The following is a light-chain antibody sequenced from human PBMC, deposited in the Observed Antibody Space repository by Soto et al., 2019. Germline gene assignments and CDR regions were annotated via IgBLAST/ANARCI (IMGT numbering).Light chain of an antibody. CDR1: VSNIRYNY. J-gene: IGLJ1*01. V-gene: IGLV1-47*01. Sequence: SVLTQPPSASGTPGQSLTISCSGGVSNIRYNYVFWYQQFPGTAPKVLIFKDHQRPSGVPDRFAGSRSGTSASLAISGLRSEDEADYYCAAGGTAGDDGLSSPFYVFGTGTKVTVL. CDR2: KDH. CDR3: AAGGTAGDDGLSSPFYV.